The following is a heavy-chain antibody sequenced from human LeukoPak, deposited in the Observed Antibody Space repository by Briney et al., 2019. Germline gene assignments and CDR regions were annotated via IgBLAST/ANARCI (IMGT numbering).Heavy chain of an antibody. V-gene: IGHV4-34*01. CDR2: INHSGST. Sequence: PSETLSLTCAVYGGSFSGYYWSWIRQPPGKGLEWIGEINHSGSTNYNPSLKSRDTISVDTSKNQFSLKLSSVTAADTAVYYCASSPWSGYFYFDYWGQGTLVTVSS. CDR3: ASSPWSGYFYFDY. D-gene: IGHD3-3*01. J-gene: IGHJ4*02. CDR1: GGSFSGYY.